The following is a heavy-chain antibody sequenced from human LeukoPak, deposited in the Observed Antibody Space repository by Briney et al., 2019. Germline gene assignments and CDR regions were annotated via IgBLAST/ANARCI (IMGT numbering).Heavy chain of an antibody. CDR3: AGGGSLTGATLFHY. Sequence: PGGSLRLSCAASGFTFSDYYMNWIRQAPGKGLEWVSYIGSSDSTILYADSVRGRFTTSRDNAKNSLYLEMNSVRAEDTAVYYCAGGGSLTGATLFHYWGRGTVVTASS. J-gene: IGHJ4*02. V-gene: IGHV3-11*01. CDR1: GFTFSDYY. CDR2: IGSSDSTI. D-gene: IGHD1-26*01.